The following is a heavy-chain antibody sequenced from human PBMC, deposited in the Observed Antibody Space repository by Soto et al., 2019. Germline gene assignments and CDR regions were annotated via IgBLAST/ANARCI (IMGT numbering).Heavy chain of an antibody. J-gene: IGHJ5*02. CDR3: ARHKGRGCSGGSCYYIDP. CDR2: IYPGDSDT. CDR1: GYSFTSYW. V-gene: IGHV5-51*01. Sequence: GESLKISCKGSGYSFTSYWIGWVRQMPGKGLEWMGIIYPGDSDTRYSPSFQGQVTISADKSISTAYLQWSSLKASDTAMYYCARHKGRGCSGGSCYYIDPWGQGTLVTVSS. D-gene: IGHD2-15*01.